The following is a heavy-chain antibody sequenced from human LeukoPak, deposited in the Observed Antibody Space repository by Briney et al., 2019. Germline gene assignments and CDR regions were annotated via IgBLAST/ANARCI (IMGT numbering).Heavy chain of an antibody. V-gene: IGHV3-23*01. J-gene: IGHJ3*02. CDR1: GFTFSSYA. CDR2: ISGSGGST. Sequence: GGSLRLSCAASGFTFSSYAMSCVRQAPGKGLEWVSAISGSGGSTYYADSVKGRFTISRDNSKNTLYLQMNSLRAEDTAVYYCAKDFKAARYAFDIWGQGTMVTVSS. CDR3: AKDFKAARYAFDI.